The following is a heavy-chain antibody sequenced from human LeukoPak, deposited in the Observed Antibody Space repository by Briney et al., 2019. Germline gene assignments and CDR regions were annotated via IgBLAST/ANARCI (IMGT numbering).Heavy chain of an antibody. CDR1: GYTFTDYY. Sequence: ASVKVSCKASGYTFTDYYMHWVRQAPGQGLEWVGIINPNSGTTSYAQKFQGRVTMTRDTSTTTVYMELSSLTSEDTAVYYCARVGNTYYYDSSGSNGLDIWGQGTLVTVSS. CDR3: ARVGNTYYYDSSGSNGLDI. D-gene: IGHD3-22*01. J-gene: IGHJ3*02. V-gene: IGHV1-46*01. CDR2: INPNSGTT.